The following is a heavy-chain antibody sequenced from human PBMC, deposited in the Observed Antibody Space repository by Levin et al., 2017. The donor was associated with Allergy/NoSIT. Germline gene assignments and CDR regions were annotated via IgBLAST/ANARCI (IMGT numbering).Heavy chain of an antibody. D-gene: IGHD1-1*01. CDR3: ARDSLGTFDY. J-gene: IGHJ4*02. V-gene: IGHV3-7*01. Sequence: GGSLRLSCAASGFTFSTYWMSWVRQAPGKGLEWVANIRQDGGEKNYVDSVKGRFTISRDNAKKSLYLQMNSLRAEDTALYYCARDSLGTFDYWGQGTLVTVSS. CDR2: IRQDGGEK. CDR1: GFTFSTYW.